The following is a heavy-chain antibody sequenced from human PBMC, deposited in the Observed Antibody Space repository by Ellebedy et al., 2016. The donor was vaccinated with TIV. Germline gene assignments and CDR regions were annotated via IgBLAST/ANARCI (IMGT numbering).Heavy chain of an antibody. CDR1: GYTFTSYG. CDR2: ISAYNGNT. Sequence: ASVKVSCKASGYTFTSYGISWVRQAPGQGLEWMGWISAYNGNTNYAQKLQGRVTMTTDTSTSTAYMELRSLRSDDTAVYYCATGGIVVVPAAINPGDYYYYGMDVWGQGTTVTVSS. V-gene: IGHV1-18*01. J-gene: IGHJ6*02. CDR3: ATGGIVVVPAAINPGDYYYYGMDV. D-gene: IGHD2-2*02.